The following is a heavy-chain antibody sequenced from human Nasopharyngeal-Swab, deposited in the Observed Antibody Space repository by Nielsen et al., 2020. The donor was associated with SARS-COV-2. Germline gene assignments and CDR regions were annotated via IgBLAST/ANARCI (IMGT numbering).Heavy chain of an antibody. V-gene: IGHV1-18*01. Sequence: ASVKVSCKASGYTFTSYGISWVRQAPGQGLEWMGWISAYNGNTNYAQKLQGRVTMTTDTPTSTAYMELRSLRSDDTAVYYCARVPGYYDRYGMDVWGQGTTVTVSS. CDR1: GYTFTSYG. CDR3: ARVPGYYDRYGMDV. CDR2: ISAYNGNT. J-gene: IGHJ6*02. D-gene: IGHD3-22*01.